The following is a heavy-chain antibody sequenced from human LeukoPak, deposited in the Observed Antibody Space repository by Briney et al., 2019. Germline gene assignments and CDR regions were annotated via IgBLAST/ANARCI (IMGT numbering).Heavy chain of an antibody. Sequence: SETLALTCTVSGGSISSTSYYWDWIRQPPGKGLEWIGSIYYSGSTYYNPSLKSRVTISGDTSKKQFSLNLSSVIAADTAVYYCARLATVTFDYWGQGAQVTVSS. J-gene: IGHJ4*02. D-gene: IGHD4-17*01. CDR3: ARLATVTFDY. V-gene: IGHV4-39*01. CDR1: GGSISSTSYY. CDR2: IYYSGST.